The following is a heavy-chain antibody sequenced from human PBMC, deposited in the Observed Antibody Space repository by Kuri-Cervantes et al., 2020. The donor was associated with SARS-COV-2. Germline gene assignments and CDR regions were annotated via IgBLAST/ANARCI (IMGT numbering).Heavy chain of an antibody. CDR2: IYFSGST. Sequence: SETLSLTCSVSGGSISSSGHYWGWVRQPPGKGLEWIGSIYFSGSTYYTPSLKSRVTISVDTSKNQFSLKLSSVTAADTAVYYCATVSDYYDSSGYFPDFDYWGQGTLVTVSS. CDR3: ATVSDYYDSSGYFPDFDY. V-gene: IGHV4-39*01. J-gene: IGHJ4*02. CDR1: GGSISSSGHY. D-gene: IGHD3-22*01.